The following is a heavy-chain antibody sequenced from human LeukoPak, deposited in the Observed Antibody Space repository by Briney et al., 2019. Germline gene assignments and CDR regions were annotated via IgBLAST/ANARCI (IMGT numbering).Heavy chain of an antibody. V-gene: IGHV1-46*01. D-gene: IGHD3-10*01. Sequence: ASVKVSCKASGYTFTSYYMHWVRQAPGQGLEWMGIINSSGGSTSYAQKFQGRVTMTRDTSTSTVYMELSSLRSEDTAVYYCARDGAYSDGSGSYYNGGYFDYWGQGTLVTVSS. CDR2: INSSGGST. J-gene: IGHJ4*02. CDR3: ARDGAYSDGSGSYYNGGYFDY. CDR1: GYTFTSYY.